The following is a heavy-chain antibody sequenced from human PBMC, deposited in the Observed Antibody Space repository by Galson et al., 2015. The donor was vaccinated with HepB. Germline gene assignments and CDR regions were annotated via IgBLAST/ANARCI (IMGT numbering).Heavy chain of an antibody. V-gene: IGHV3-23*01. CDR1: GFSFSSYA. D-gene: IGHD2-15*01. CDR3: ARGEGYCSGGSCPANFDH. J-gene: IGHJ4*02. Sequence: SLRLSCAASGFSFSSYAMSWVRQAPGKGLEWVSTVSDSGDNTYYADSVKGRVTISRDNSKNTLYLQMNSLRAEDTAVYYCARGEGYCSGGSCPANFDHWGQGTLVTVSS. CDR2: VSDSGDNT.